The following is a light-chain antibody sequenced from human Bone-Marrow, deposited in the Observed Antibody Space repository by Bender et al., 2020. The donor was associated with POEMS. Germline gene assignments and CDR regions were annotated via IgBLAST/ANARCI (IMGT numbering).Light chain of an antibody. J-gene: IGLJ2*01. CDR2: DVT. V-gene: IGLV2-8*01. CDR3: SSYAGSNNLV. CDR1: SSDIGGYNH. Sequence: QSALTQPVSVSGSPGQSVTISCTGTSSDIGGYNHVSWYRQHPGKAPKVMIYDVTKRPSGVPDRFSGSKSGNTASLTISGLQADDEADYYCSSYAGSNNLVFGGGTKLTVL.